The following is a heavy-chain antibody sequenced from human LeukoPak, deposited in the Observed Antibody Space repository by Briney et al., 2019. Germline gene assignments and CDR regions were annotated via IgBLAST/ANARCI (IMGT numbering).Heavy chain of an antibody. CDR2: ISGSGGST. D-gene: IGHD2-15*01. Sequence: PGGSLRLSCAASGFTFSSYAMSWVRQAPGKGLEWVSAISGSGGSTYYADSVKGRFTISRDNSKNTLYLQMNSLRVEDTAVYYCAKDPGYCSGGSCYPYFDYWGQGTLVTVSS. CDR1: GFTFSSYA. V-gene: IGHV3-23*01. J-gene: IGHJ4*02. CDR3: AKDPGYCSGGSCYPYFDY.